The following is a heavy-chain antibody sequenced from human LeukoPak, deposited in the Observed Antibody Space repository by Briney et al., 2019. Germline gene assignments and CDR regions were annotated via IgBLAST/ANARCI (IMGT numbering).Heavy chain of an antibody. V-gene: IGHV3-74*01. Sequence: GGSLRLSCAASGFTFSSYWMHWVRQAPGKGLVWVSRIKTDGTSTRYADSVEGRFTISRDNAENTLYLQMNSLRAEDTAVYYCARDRWPSGFDSWGQGTLVTVSS. D-gene: IGHD1-14*01. CDR2: IKTDGTST. J-gene: IGHJ4*02. CDR3: ARDRWPSGFDS. CDR1: GFTFSSYW.